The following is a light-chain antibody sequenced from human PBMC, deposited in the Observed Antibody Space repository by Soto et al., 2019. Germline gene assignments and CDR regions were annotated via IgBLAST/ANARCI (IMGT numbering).Light chain of an antibody. J-gene: IGKJ4*01. CDR1: QSVVRY. CDR3: QQRYHWPPLT. Sequence: EIVLTHSPVTLSLSPGDTATLSCRASQSVVRYVAWYQQKPGQAPRLLIYDATIRASGIPARFSGSGSGTDFSLTISSLEPEDFAVYYCQQRYHWPPLTFGGGTKVEVK. V-gene: IGKV3-11*01. CDR2: DAT.